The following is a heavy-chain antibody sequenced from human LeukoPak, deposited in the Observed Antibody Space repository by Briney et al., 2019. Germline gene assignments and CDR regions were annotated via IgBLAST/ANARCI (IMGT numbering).Heavy chain of an antibody. CDR2: ISSDGDYI. CDR1: GFTFNSYS. Sequence: PGGSLRLSCAASGFTFNSYSLSWFRQAPGKGLEWVSSISSDGDYIYYADPLKGRFTISRDNAKNSLYLQMNNLRAEDTAVYYCARGPATRVYYFDYWGQGTLVTVSS. V-gene: IGHV3-21*01. J-gene: IGHJ4*02. CDR3: ARGPATRVYYFDY. D-gene: IGHD1-26*01.